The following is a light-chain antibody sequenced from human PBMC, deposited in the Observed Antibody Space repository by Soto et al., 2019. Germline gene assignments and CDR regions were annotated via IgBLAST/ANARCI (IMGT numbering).Light chain of an antibody. Sequence: EIVMTQSPATLSVSPGERATLSCRASRNINRKLAWYQQKPGQAPRLLISGASTRATGIPARFSGSGSGTEFTLTISSLQSEDFAVYYCQQYYDYPPFIFRGGTKVEIK. CDR3: QQYYDYPPFI. J-gene: IGKJ4*01. V-gene: IGKV3-15*01. CDR1: RNINRK. CDR2: GAS.